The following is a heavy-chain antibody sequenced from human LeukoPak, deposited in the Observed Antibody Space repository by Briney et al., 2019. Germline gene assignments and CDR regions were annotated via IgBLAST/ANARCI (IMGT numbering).Heavy chain of an antibody. V-gene: IGHV4-34*01. D-gene: IGHD3-3*01. CDR1: GGSFSGYY. Sequence: SETLSLTCAVYGGSFSGYYWSWIRQPPGKGLEWIEEINHSGSTNYNPSLKSRVTISVDTSKNQFSLKLSSVTAADTAVYYCARDITIFGVVISGNYYYGMDVWGQGTTVTVSS. CDR3: ARDITIFGVVISGNYYYGMDV. CDR2: INHSGST. J-gene: IGHJ6*02.